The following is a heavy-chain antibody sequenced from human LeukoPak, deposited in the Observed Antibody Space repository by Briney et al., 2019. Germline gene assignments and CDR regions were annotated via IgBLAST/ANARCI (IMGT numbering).Heavy chain of an antibody. CDR2: INHSGST. J-gene: IGHJ6*03. V-gene: IGHV4-34*01. CDR3: ARASVTYYYYYYMDV. CDR1: VESFSGYY. D-gene: IGHD4-11*01. Sequence: PSETLSLTCAVYVESFSGYYWSWVRQPPGKGLEWIGEINHSGSTNYNPSLKSRVTISVDTSKNQFSLKLSSVTAADTAVYYCARASVTYYYYYYMDVWGKGTTVTVSS.